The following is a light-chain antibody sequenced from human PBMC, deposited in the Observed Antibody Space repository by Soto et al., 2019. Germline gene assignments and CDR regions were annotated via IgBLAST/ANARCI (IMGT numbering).Light chain of an antibody. Sequence: EIVLTQSPATLSLSPGESATLSCRASQSVNSYFAWYQQKPGQAPRLLIYDVSNRATGIPARFSGSGSGTDFTLTIGSLEPDDFAVYYCQQSGDWPPDITFGGGTKVQIK. V-gene: IGKV3-11*01. J-gene: IGKJ4*01. CDR3: QQSGDWPPDIT. CDR2: DVS. CDR1: QSVNSY.